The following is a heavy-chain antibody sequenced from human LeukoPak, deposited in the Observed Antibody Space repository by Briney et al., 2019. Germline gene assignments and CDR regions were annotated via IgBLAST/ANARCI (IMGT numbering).Heavy chain of an antibody. CDR3: AKSPAYYYDSSSYTRLDY. J-gene: IGHJ4*02. D-gene: IGHD3-22*01. CDR1: GFTFSSYA. V-gene: IGHV3-23*01. CDR2: ISGSGAST. Sequence: PGGSLRLSCAASGFTFSSYAMSWVRQAPGKGLEWVSSISGSGASTYHADSVKGRFTISRDNSKNTLHLQMKSLRGEETAVYYCAKSPAYYYDSSSYTRLDYWGQGTLVTVSS.